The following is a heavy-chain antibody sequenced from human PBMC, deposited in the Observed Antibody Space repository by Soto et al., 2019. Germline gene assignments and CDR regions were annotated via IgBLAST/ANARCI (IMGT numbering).Heavy chain of an antibody. J-gene: IGHJ6*02. D-gene: IGHD3-10*01. CDR2: IYHSGST. CDR1: GGSISSSNW. Sequence: QVQLQESGPGLVMPSGTLSLTCAVSGGSISSSNWWSWVRQTPGKGLEWIGEIYHSGSTNYNPSLKSRVTISVDKSKNQFSLKLSSVSAADTAVYYCARERAFGESSPGYYYYGMDVWGQGTTVTVSS. CDR3: ARERAFGESSPGYYYYGMDV. V-gene: IGHV4-4*02.